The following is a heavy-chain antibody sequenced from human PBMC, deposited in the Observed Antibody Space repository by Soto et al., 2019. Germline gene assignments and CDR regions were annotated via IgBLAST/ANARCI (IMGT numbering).Heavy chain of an antibody. Sequence: QVQLVESGGGVVQPGRSLRLSCEASGITFSNYGMHWVRQAPGRGLEWVAVISYHGSGQYYADSVKGRFTISRDNTNNMLYLQMNSLRAEDSAVYYCAKDRRGHTDGYNFGEHFHHWGQGTLVTVSS. J-gene: IGHJ1*01. CDR1: GITFSNYG. D-gene: IGHD5-12*01. V-gene: IGHV3-30*18. CDR2: ISYHGSGQ. CDR3: AKDRRGHTDGYNFGEHFHH.